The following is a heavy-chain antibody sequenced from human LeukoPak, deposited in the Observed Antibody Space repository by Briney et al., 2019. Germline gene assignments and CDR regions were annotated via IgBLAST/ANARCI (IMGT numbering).Heavy chain of an antibody. V-gene: IGHV3-11*06. CDR3: ARDRGGGLLWFGELGY. CDR2: ISGSGHDI. J-gene: IGHJ4*02. CDR1: GFTFSDSY. D-gene: IGHD3-10*01. Sequence: GGSLRLSCAASGFTFSDSYMTWVRQAPGKGVEWVAYISGSGHDINYSDSVKGRFTISRDNAKNSLYLQMNSLRAEDTAVYYCARDRGGGLLWFGELGYWGQGTLVTVSS.